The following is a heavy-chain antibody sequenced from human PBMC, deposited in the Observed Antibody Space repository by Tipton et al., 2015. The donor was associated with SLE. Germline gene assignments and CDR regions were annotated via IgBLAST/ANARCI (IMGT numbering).Heavy chain of an antibody. CDR1: GFTVSSNF. J-gene: IGHJ5*02. D-gene: IGHD2-2*01. CDR2: INHSGST. CDR3: ARGSLHYQLLSWFDP. V-gene: IGHV4-34*01. Sequence: LRLSCAASGFTVSSNFMSWVRQAPGKGLEWIGEINHSGSTNYNPSLKSRVTISVDTSKNQFSLKLSSVTAADTAVYYCARGSLHYQLLSWFDPWGQGTLVTVSS.